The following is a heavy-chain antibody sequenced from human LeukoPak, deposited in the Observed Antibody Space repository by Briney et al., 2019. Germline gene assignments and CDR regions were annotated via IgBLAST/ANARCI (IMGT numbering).Heavy chain of an antibody. CDR1: GGSISGYH. Sequence: SETLSLTCNVSGGSISGYHWSWIRQPPGKGLEWLGYIYYSGSSNYNPSLKSRVTISADTSKNQFSLKLSSVTAADTAVYYCARPGWGTALDIWGQGIMVTVSS. V-gene: IGHV4-59*08. D-gene: IGHD1-26*01. CDR2: IYYSGSS. CDR3: ARPGWGTALDI. J-gene: IGHJ3*02.